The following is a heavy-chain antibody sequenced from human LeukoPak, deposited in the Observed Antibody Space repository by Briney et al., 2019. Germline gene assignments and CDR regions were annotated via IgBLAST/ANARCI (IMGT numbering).Heavy chain of an antibody. CDR2: IYNDGVT. CDR1: GFTVSSSY. V-gene: IGHV3-53*01. Sequence: GGSLRLSCAASGFTVSSSYMSWVRQAPGKGLEWVSVIYNDGVTKYADSVKGRFTISRDTSKNTVFLQMNSLRAEDTAVFYCARVARADDYLDYWGQGTLVTVSS. CDR3: ARVARADDYLDY. J-gene: IGHJ4*02. D-gene: IGHD6-19*01.